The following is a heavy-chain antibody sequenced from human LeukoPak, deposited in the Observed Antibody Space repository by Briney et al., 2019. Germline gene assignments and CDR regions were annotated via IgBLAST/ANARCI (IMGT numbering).Heavy chain of an antibody. Sequence: PGGSLRLSCAASGFTFCSYSMNCVRQGPGEGLEWVSSISSSSSFIYYADSVKGRFTISRDKATNSQSLQMNSLRPEDTAVCYYERDLGGIGGAWGQGTQVTDSS. CDR2: ISSSSSFI. J-gene: IGHJ5*02. D-gene: IGHD3-16*01. CDR3: ERDLGGIGGA. CDR1: GFTFCSYS. V-gene: IGHV3-21*01.